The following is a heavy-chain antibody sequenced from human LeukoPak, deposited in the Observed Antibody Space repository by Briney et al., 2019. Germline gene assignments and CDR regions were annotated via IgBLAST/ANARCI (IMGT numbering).Heavy chain of an antibody. J-gene: IGHJ4*02. CDR3: ARKYYDILTGYYSEG. CDR1: GGSISGSSYY. Sequence: PSETLSLTCTVSGGSISGSSYYWGWIRQPPGKGLEWIGSIYYSGSTYYNPSLKSRVTISVDTSKNQFSLKLSSVTAADTAVYYCARKYYDILTGYYSEGWGQGTLVTVSS. D-gene: IGHD3-9*01. V-gene: IGHV4-39*01. CDR2: IYYSGST.